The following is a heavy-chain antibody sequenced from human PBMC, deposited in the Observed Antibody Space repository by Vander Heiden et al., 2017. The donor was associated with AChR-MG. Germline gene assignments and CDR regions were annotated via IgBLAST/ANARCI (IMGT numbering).Heavy chain of an antibody. CDR3: ARWGWLPFDY. V-gene: IGHV3-21*01. CDR1: GFTFSDYP. J-gene: IGHJ4*02. D-gene: IGHD5-12*01. CDR2: ISTRSTYI. Sequence: EVQLVESGGGLVKPGGSLRLSCAASGFTFSDYPMAWVRQAPGKGLEWVSSISTRSTYIYYADSVKGRFTISRDNAKNSLYLQVNSLRAEDTAVYYCARWGWLPFDYWGQGTLLTVSS.